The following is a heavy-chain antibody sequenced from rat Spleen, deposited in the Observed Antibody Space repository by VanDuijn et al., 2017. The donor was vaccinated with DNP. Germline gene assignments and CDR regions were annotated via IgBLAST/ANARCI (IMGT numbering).Heavy chain of an antibody. CDR2: IKYSGIT. Sequence: EVQLQESGPGLVRPSQSLSLTCSVTGYSITSHYWGWIRKFPGNKMEWIGHIKYSGITSYNPSLTSGISITRDTSKNQFFLQLNSVTSEDTATYYCARYITTGAMDAWGQGTSVTVSS. V-gene: IGHV3-1*01. J-gene: IGHJ4*01. CDR1: GYSITSHY. CDR3: ARYITTGAMDA. D-gene: IGHD1-10*01.